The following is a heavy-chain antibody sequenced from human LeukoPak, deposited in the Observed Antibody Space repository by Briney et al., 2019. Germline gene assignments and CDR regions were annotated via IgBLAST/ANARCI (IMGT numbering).Heavy chain of an antibody. V-gene: IGHV3-30-3*01. D-gene: IGHD2-2*01. CDR3: ARNGIYQLHWVWFDP. CDR2: ISYDGSNK. J-gene: IGHJ5*02. CDR1: GFTFSIYA. Sequence: AGGSLRLSCAASGFTFSIYAMHWVRQAPGKGLEWVAVISYDGSNKYYADSVKGRFTISRDNSKNTLYLQMNSLRAEDTAVYYCARNGIYQLHWVWFDPWGQGTLVTVSS.